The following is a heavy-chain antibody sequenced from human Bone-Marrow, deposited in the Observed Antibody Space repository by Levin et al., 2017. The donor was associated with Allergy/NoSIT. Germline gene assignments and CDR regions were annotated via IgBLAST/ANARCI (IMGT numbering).Heavy chain of an antibody. CDR3: AGGQNWGSNAFDF. CDR1: GGSINRYY. J-gene: IGHJ3*01. D-gene: IGHD3-16*01. Sequence: SETLSLTCSVSGGSINRYYWGWIRQPPGKGLEWIGYIYNSGSASYNPSLSSRLNLSVDASKTHFSLNLTSVTAADTAVYYFAGGQNWGSNAFDFWGLGTMVTVSS. CDR2: IYNSGSA. V-gene: IGHV4-59*01.